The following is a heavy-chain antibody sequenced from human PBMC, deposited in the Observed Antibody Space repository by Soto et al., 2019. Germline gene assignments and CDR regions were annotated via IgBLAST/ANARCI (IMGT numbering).Heavy chain of an antibody. CDR1: GFTFSNAW. CDR2: IKSKTDGGTT. V-gene: IGHV3-15*01. D-gene: IGHD2-2*01. J-gene: IGHJ6*02. CDR3: TTDAVVVVPAAIVSSYYYGMDV. Sequence: GGSLRLSCAASGFTFSNAWMSWVRQAPGKGLEWVGRIKSKTDGGTTDYAAPVKGRFTISRDDSKNTLYLQMNSLKTEDTAVYYCTTDAVVVVPAAIVSSYYYGMDVWGQGTTVTVSS.